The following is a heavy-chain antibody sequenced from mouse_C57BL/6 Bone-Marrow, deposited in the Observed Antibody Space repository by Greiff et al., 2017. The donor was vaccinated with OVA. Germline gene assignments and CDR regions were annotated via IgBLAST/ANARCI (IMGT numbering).Heavy chain of an antibody. D-gene: IGHD1-1*01. J-gene: IGHJ3*01. V-gene: IGHV1-85*01. Sequence: VQLQQSGPELVKPGASVKLSCKASGYTFTSYDINWVKQRPGQGLAWIGGIYPRDGSTKYNEKFKGKATLTVDTSSSTAYMELHSLTSDDSAVYFCARSGDYYDSSLAWFAYWGKGTLVTVSA. CDR3: ARSGDYYDSSLAWFAY. CDR1: GYTFTSYD. CDR2: IYPRDGST.